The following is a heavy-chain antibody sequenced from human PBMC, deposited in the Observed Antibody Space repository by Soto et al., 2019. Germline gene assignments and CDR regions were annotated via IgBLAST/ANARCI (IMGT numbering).Heavy chain of an antibody. V-gene: IGHV4-39*01. CDR2: VYYRGRS. CDR1: GGSVSNSNYY. CDR3: VSQRTSVLTQAYFDY. D-gene: IGHD2-8*01. J-gene: IGHJ4*02. Sequence: SETLSLTCTVSGGSVSNSNYYWVWIRHSPGKGLEWIGSVYYRGRSYSKSSVKSRVTISVDTSKNQFSLNLNSVTASDTAVYYCVSQRTSVLTQAYFDYWGPGALVTVSS.